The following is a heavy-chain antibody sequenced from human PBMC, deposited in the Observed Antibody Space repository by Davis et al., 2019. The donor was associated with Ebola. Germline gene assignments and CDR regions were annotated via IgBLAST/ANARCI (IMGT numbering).Heavy chain of an antibody. Sequence: GESLKISCTASGFTFSSYAMNWVRQAPGKGLEWVSVLSGSGDSTYYADSVKGRFTISRDNSKNTLYLQMNSLRAEDTAVYYCARVGPYSSSWYVDYWGQGTLVTVSS. J-gene: IGHJ4*02. V-gene: IGHV3-23*01. CDR3: ARVGPYSSSWYVDY. CDR1: GFTFSSYA. CDR2: LSGSGDST. D-gene: IGHD6-13*01.